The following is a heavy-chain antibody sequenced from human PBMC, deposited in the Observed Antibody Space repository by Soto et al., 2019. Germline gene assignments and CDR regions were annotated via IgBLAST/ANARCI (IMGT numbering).Heavy chain of an antibody. Sequence: ASVKVSCKASGYTFTDYDINWVRQATGQGLEWMGWMNPSSGYTGYAQKFQGRVTMTWDTSISTAYMELSSLTSADTAVYYCARFVRHQLPTIDYWGQGALATVSS. CDR1: GYTFTDYD. CDR3: ARFVRHQLPTIDY. J-gene: IGHJ4*02. V-gene: IGHV1-8*01. D-gene: IGHD1-26*01. CDR2: MNPSSGYT.